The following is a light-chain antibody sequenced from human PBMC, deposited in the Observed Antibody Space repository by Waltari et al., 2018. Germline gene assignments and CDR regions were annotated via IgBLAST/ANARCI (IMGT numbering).Light chain of an antibody. Sequence: SYVLTQPPSVSVAPGQTARMNCGANNIGRKSVHWYQKKPGQAPVPVVYDDSDRPSGIPERFSGSNSGNTATLTITRVEAGDEADYYCQLWDKSSDPPYVFGPGTKVTVL. V-gene: IGLV3-21*02. CDR2: DDS. J-gene: IGLJ1*01. CDR3: QLWDKSSDPPYV. CDR1: NIGRKS.